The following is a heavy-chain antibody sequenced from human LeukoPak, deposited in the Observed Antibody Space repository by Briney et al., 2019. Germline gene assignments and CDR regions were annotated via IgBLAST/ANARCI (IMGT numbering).Heavy chain of an antibody. CDR2: MNPNSGNT. CDR3: ARGHGALLWFGGTEYFQH. V-gene: IGHV1-8*01. CDR1: GYTFTSYD. J-gene: IGHJ1*01. Sequence: ASVKVSCKASGYTFTSYDINWVRQATGQGLEWMGWMNPNSGNTGYAQKFQGRVTMTRNTSISTAYMELSSLRSEDTAVYYCARGHGALLWFGGTEYFQHWGQGTLVTVSS. D-gene: IGHD3-10*01.